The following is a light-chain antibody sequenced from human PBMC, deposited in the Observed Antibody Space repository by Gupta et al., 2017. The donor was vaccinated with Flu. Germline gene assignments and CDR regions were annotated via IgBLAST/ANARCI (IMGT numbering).Light chain of an antibody. CDR2: EVT. Sequence: VTISCTGTSSDVGGYNYVSWYQQHTGKAPKLLIYEVTKRPSGVPDRFSGSKSGNTAFLTLSRLQTEDGADYYCSSYAGSNNFEVFGGGTKLTVL. V-gene: IGLV2-8*01. CDR3: SSYAGSNNFEV. CDR1: SSDVGGYNY. J-gene: IGLJ3*02.